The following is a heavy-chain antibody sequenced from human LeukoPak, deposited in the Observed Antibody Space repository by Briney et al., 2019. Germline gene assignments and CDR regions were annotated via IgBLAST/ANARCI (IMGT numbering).Heavy chain of an antibody. CDR1: GFTFSSYG. D-gene: IGHD3-3*01. Sequence: PGGSLRLSCAASGFTFSSYGMHWVRQAPGKGLEWVAVISYDGSNKYYADSVKGRFTISRDSSKNTLYLQMNSLRAEDTAVYYCASNYDFWSGYYKVGAFDIWGQGTVVTVSS. V-gene: IGHV3-30*03. CDR2: ISYDGSNK. CDR3: ASNYDFWSGYYKVGAFDI. J-gene: IGHJ3*02.